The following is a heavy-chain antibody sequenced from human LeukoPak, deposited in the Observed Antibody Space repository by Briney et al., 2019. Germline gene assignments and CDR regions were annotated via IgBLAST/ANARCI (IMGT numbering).Heavy chain of an antibody. D-gene: IGHD3-22*01. CDR2: ISAYNGNT. Sequence: ASVKVSCKASGYTFTSYGIRWVRQAPGQGLDWMGCISAYNGNTNYAQKLQGRVTMTTDTSTSTDYMELRSLRSDDTAVYYCARTRITMIVVVKDFDYWGQGTLVTVSS. CDR1: GYTFTSYG. CDR3: ARTRITMIVVVKDFDY. J-gene: IGHJ4*02. V-gene: IGHV1-18*01.